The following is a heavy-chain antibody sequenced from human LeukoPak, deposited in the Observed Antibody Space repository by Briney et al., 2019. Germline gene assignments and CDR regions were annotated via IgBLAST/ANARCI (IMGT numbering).Heavy chain of an antibody. CDR1: GFTFDDYA. CDR3: AKDLIVGATPY. D-gene: IGHD1-26*01. Sequence: PGGSLRLSCAASGFTFDDYAMHWVRQAPGKGLEWVSGISGSGGNTYYADSVKGRFTISRDNSKNTLYLQMNSLRAEDTAVYYCAKDLIVGATPYWGQGTLVTVSP. CDR2: ISGSGGNT. V-gene: IGHV3-23*01. J-gene: IGHJ4*02.